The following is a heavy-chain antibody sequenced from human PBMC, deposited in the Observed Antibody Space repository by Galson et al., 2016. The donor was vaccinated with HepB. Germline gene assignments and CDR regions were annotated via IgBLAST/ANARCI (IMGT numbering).Heavy chain of an antibody. D-gene: IGHD4-17*01. Sequence: QSGAEVKKPGESLRISCKASGYTFTNYLIGWVRQMPGKGLEWMGIIYPGDSNTRYSASFQGQVTVSADMSNTTAYLQWSGLKASDTAIYYCARHRGYGDYDAFDVWGQGTMVTVSS. J-gene: IGHJ3*01. CDR3: ARHRGYGDYDAFDV. CDR1: GYTFTNYL. V-gene: IGHV5-51*01. CDR2: IYPGDSNT.